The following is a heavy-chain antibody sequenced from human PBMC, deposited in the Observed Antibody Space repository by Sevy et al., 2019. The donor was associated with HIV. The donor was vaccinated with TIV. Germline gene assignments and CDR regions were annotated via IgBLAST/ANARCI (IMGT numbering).Heavy chain of an antibody. CDR1: GYTFIDYY. V-gene: IGHV1-2*06. CDR3: AREDYYDASGGWVDP. D-gene: IGHD3-22*01. Sequence: ASVKVSCKASGYTFIDYYIHWVRQAPGQALEWMGRINPNSGATNYAQKFQDRVTMTRDTSISTSDMELRRLRSDDTAVYYCAREDYYDASGGWVDPWGQGTLVTVSS. J-gene: IGHJ5*02. CDR2: INPNSGAT.